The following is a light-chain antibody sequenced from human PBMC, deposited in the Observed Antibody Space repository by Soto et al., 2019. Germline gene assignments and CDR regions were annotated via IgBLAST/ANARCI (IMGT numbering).Light chain of an antibody. CDR1: QSVSRN. J-gene: IGKJ4*01. Sequence: IVLTQSPGTLYLSPGERATLSCWATQSVSRNLAWYQQKPGRAPKLLIDDTSIRAAGCPARFTGSGSGTDFTLTISSLQPEDFAVYYCQEGGTWHTFGGGTKVEIK. CDR3: QEGGTWHT. CDR2: DTS. V-gene: IGKV3-11*01.